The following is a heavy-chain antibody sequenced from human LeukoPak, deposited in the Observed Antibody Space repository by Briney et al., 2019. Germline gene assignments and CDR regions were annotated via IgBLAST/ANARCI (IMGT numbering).Heavy chain of an antibody. CDR2: IYHSGST. V-gene: IGHV4-30-2*05. J-gene: IGHJ3*02. D-gene: IGHD1-1*01. CDR1: GGSISSGGYS. CDR3: ARNSAGTDAFDI. Sequence: PSETLSLTCAVSGGSISSGGYSWSWIRQPPGTGLEWIGYIYHSGSTYYNPSLKSRVTISVDTSKNQFSLKLSSVTAADTAVYYCARNSAGTDAFDIWGQGTMVTVSS.